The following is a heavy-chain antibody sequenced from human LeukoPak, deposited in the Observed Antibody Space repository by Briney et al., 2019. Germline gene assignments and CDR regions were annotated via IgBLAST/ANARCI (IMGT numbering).Heavy chain of an antibody. CDR3: ARARDYCSGGSCYSGSFYYYYMDV. CDR1: GGSISSHY. V-gene: IGHV4-59*11. Sequence: SETLSLTCTVSGGSISSHYWSWSRQPPGMGLEWIGYIYYSGSTNYNPSLKSRVTISVDTSKNQFSLKLSSVTAADTAVYYCARARDYCSGGSCYSGSFYYYYMDVWGKGTTVTVSS. J-gene: IGHJ6*03. D-gene: IGHD2-15*01. CDR2: IYYSGST.